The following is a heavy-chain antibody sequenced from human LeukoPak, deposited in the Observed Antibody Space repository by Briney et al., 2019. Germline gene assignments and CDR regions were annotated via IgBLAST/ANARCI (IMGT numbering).Heavy chain of an antibody. CDR1: GFTFSNYW. Sequence: GGSLRLSCAVSGFTFSNYWMSWVRQAPAKGLEWVAYINQDGSERYYVDSMEGRFTISRDNAEKSLFLQMNNLRVEDKALYYCARYGSYVYAVDFWGQGTLVTVAS. CDR2: INQDGSER. D-gene: IGHD1-26*01. CDR3: ARYGSYVYAVDF. J-gene: IGHJ3*01. V-gene: IGHV3-7*01.